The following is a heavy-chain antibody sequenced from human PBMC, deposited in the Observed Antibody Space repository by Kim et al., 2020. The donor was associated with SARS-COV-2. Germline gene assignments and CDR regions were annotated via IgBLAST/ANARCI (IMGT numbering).Heavy chain of an antibody. CDR3: AASSPVVAAINWFDP. CDR1: GGSISSYY. CDR2: IYYSGST. D-gene: IGHD2-15*01. J-gene: IGHJ5*02. V-gene: IGHV4-59*01. Sequence: SETLSLTCTVSGGSISSYYWSWIRQPPGKGLEWIGYIYYSGSTNYNPSLKSRVTISVDTSKNQFSLKLSSVTAADTAVYYCAASSPVVAAINWFDPWGQG.